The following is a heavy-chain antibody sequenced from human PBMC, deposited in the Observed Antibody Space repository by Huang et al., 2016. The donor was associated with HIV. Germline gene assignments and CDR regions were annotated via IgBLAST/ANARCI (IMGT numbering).Heavy chain of an antibody. J-gene: IGHJ4*02. CDR2: INPKRGGT. V-gene: IGHV1-2*02. D-gene: IGHD6-6*01. CDR1: GYTFTDSN. CDR3: ARDWSFGSSTSPAD. Sequence: QVQLVQSGAEVKNPGASVRVSCKAFGYTFTDSNIQWVRQAPGQGLEWRGWINPKRGGTIYAQRFQGRITMTRDTTISTVHMDLRRIQSDDTAVYFCARDWSFGSSTSPADWGQGTLVTVSS.